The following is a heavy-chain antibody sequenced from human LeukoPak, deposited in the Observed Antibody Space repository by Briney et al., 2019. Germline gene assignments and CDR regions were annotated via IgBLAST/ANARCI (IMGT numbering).Heavy chain of an antibody. Sequence: SETLSLTCTVSGGTISSYYWSWIRQPPGKGLEWIGYINYSGSTNYNPSLKSRVTISVDTSNNRFSLILNSVTAADTAVYYCARKQVATSFRDYWGQGTLVTVSS. V-gene: IGHV4-59*08. CDR1: GGTISSYY. CDR3: ARKQVATSFRDY. CDR2: INYSGST. J-gene: IGHJ4*02. D-gene: IGHD5-24*01.